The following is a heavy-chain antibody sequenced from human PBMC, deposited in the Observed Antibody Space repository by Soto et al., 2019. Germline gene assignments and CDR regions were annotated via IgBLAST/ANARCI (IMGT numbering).Heavy chain of an antibody. J-gene: IGHJ4*02. V-gene: IGHV1-69*01. CDR1: GGTFSSYA. Sequence: VQLVESGAEVKKPGSSVKVSCKASGGTFSSYAISWVRQAPGQGLEWMGGIIPIFGTANYAQKFQGRVTITADESTSTAYMELSSLRSEDTAVYYCASSREWVRGVIYYFDYWGQGTLVTVSS. D-gene: IGHD3-10*01. CDR2: IIPIFGTA. CDR3: ASSREWVRGVIYYFDY.